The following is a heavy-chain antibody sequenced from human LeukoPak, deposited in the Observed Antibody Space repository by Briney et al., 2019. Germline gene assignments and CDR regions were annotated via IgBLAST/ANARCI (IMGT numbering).Heavy chain of an antibody. CDR2: ISYDGSNK. CDR3: GKDIGIVGAYNWFDP. Sequence: GGSLRLSCAASGFTFSSYGMHWVRQAPGKGLEWVAVISYDGSNKYYADSVKGRFTISRDNSKNTLYLQMNSLRAEDTAVYYCGKDIGIVGAYNWFDPWGQGTLVTVSS. V-gene: IGHV3-30*18. CDR1: GFTFSSYG. D-gene: IGHD1-26*01. J-gene: IGHJ5*02.